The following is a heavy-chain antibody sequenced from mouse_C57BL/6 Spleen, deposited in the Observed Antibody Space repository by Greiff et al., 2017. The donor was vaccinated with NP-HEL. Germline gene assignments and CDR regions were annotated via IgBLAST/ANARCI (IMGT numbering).Heavy chain of an antibody. V-gene: IGHV1-82*01. J-gene: IGHJ2*01. CDR2: IYPGDGDT. CDR3: AFYGNYEGYFDY. CDR1: GYAFSSSW. D-gene: IGHD2-1*01. Sequence: VQLQESGPELVKPGASVKMSCKASGYAFSSSWMNWVKQRPGQGLEWIGRIYPGDGDTNYNGKFKGKATLTADKSSSTAYMQLSSLTSEDSAVYFCAFYGNYEGYFDYWGQGTTLTVSS.